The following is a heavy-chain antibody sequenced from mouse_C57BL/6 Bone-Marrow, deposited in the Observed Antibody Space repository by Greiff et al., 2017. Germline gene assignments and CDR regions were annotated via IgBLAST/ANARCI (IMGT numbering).Heavy chain of an antibody. CDR1: GFNIKGDY. V-gene: IGHV14-4*01. J-gene: IGHJ3*01. Sequence: VQLQQSGAELVRPGASVKLSCTASGFNIKGDYMHWVKQRPEQGLEWIGWIDPENGDTEYASKFQGKATITADTSSNTAYLQLSSLTSEDTAVYYCTTGTPFAYWGQGTLVTVSA. CDR2: IDPENGDT. CDR3: TTGTPFAY. D-gene: IGHD4-1*01.